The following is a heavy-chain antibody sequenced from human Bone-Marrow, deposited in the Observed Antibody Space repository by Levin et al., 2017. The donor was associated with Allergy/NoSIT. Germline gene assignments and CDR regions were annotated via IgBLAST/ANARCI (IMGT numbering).Heavy chain of an antibody. J-gene: IGHJ2*01. V-gene: IGHV3-23*01. CDR2: SSGSGGNT. Sequence: SGGSLRLSCAASAFTFSRYAMSWVRQAPGKGLEWVATSSGSGGNTYYADSVKGRFTISRDNSKDTLFLQMDSLRAEDTAVYYCAKDAKADFWSGYYTQSGDWYFDLWGRGTLVTVSS. D-gene: IGHD3-3*01. CDR3: AKDAKADFWSGYYTQSGDWYFDL. CDR1: AFTFSRYA.